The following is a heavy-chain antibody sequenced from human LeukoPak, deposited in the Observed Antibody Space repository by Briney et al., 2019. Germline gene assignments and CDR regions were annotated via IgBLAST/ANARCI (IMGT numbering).Heavy chain of an antibody. CDR3: TTGIRGD. Sequence: TGGSLRLSCSASGLTVTNAWMNWVRQAPGEGLDWVGRIASKTDGGATDYAAPVKGRFTISRDDSKNTLNLQMNSLKTEDTAVYYCTTGIRGDWGQGTLVTVSS. D-gene: IGHD3-10*01. CDR2: IASKTDGGAT. J-gene: IGHJ4*02. V-gene: IGHV3-15*07. CDR1: GLTVTNAW.